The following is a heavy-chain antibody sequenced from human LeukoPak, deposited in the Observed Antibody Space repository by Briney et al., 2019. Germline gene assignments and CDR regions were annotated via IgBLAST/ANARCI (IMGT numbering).Heavy chain of an antibody. Sequence: SETLTLTCTDPVGSITAYYWSWIRQPAGKGLEWIGRIYTTGSTNYNPSLKSRVTMSVDTPKNQFSLKLSSVTAADTALYYCARDASRDDFWSDYFDYWGQGTLVTVSS. V-gene: IGHV4-4*07. CDR1: VGSITAYY. D-gene: IGHD3-3*01. CDR2: IYTTGST. J-gene: IGHJ4*02. CDR3: ARDASRDDFWSDYFDY.